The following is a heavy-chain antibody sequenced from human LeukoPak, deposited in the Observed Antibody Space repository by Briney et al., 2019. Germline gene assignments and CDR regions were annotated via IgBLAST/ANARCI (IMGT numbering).Heavy chain of an antibody. Sequence: SVKVSCKASGGTFSSYAISWVRQAPGQGLECMGGIIPIFGTANYAQKFQGRVTITTDESTSTAYMELSSLRSEDTAVYYCARCSDFWSGSAWFDPWGQGTLVTVSS. V-gene: IGHV1-69*05. CDR1: GGTFSSYA. CDR2: IIPIFGTA. J-gene: IGHJ5*02. CDR3: ARCSDFWSGSAWFDP. D-gene: IGHD3-3*01.